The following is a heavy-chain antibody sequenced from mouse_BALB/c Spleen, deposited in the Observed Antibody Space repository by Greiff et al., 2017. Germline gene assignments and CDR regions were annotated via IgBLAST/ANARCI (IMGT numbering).Heavy chain of an antibody. V-gene: IGHV1-5*01. CDR3: TNDGYYEGYFDY. CDR2: IYPGNSDT. Sequence: VQLQQSGTVLARPGASVKMSCKASGYTFTSYWMHWVKQRPGQGLEWIGAIYPGNSDTSYNQKFKGKAKLTAVTSTSTAYMELSSLTNEDSAVYYCTNDGYYEGYFDYWGQGTTLTVSS. J-gene: IGHJ2*01. CDR1: GYTFTSYW. D-gene: IGHD2-3*01.